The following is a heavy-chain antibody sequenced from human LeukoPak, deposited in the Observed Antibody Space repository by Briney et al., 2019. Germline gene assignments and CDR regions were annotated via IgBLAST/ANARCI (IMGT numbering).Heavy chain of an antibody. V-gene: IGHV3-21*01. CDR1: GFTFSSYS. CDR2: ISSSSSYI. J-gene: IGHJ4*02. D-gene: IGHD5-24*01. Sequence: GGSLRLSCAASGFTFSSYSMNWVRQALGKGLEWVSSISSSSSYIYYADSVKGRFTISRDNAKNSLYLQMNSLRAEDTAVYYCAREMATIIGDFDYWGQGTLVTVSS. CDR3: AREMATIIGDFDY.